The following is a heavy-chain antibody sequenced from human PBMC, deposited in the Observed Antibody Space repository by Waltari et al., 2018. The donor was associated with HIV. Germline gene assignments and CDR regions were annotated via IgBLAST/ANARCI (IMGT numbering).Heavy chain of an antibody. CDR2: ISISGGST. CDR1: GFTFSNHA. V-gene: IGHV3-23*01. D-gene: IGHD5-18*01. CDR3: ATGAQSHLLSLWDY. J-gene: IGHJ4*02. Sequence: EVQLLESGGGLVQPGGSLRLSCAASGFTFSNHAMTWVRQAPGKGLEWVSGISISGGSTYYADSVKDRFTISRDNSKSTLFLQMNSLRADDTAVYFCATGAQSHLLSLWDYWGQGTLVTVSS.